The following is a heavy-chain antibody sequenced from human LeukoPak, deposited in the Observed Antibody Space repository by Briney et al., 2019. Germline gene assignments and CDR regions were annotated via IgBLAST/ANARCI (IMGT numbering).Heavy chain of an antibody. CDR1: GGSFSGYY. CDR3: ARERVEMATTAYYYYYMDV. V-gene: IGHV4-34*01. CDR2: IYYSGST. Sequence: KPSETLSLTCAVYGGSFSGYYWSWIRQPPGKGLEWIGSIYYSGSTYYNPSLKSRVTISVDTSKNQFSLKLSSVTAADTAVYYCARERVEMATTAYYYYYMDVWGKGTTVTVSS. D-gene: IGHD5-24*01. J-gene: IGHJ6*03.